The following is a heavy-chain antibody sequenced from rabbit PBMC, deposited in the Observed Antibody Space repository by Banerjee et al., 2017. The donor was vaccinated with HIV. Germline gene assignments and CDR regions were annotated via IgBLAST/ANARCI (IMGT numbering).Heavy chain of an antibody. D-gene: IGHD6-1*01. V-gene: IGHV1S43*01. CDR3: ARDHVDGGGYAFNL. J-gene: IGHJ4*01. CDR2: IYTSSGST. CDR1: GIDFSSYYY. Sequence: QQQLEESGGGLVKPGGTLTLTRKASGIDFSSYYYMCWVRQAPGKGLELIACIYTSSGSTWYASWVNGRFTISRSTSLNTVTLQMTSLTAADTATYFCARDHVDGGGYAFNLWGPGTLVTVS.